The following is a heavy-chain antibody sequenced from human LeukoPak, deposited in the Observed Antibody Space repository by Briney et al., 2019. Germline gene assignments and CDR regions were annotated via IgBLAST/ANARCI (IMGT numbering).Heavy chain of an antibody. CDR3: AKGAFGQLVPFDY. J-gene: IGHJ4*02. CDR1: GFTFSSYW. Sequence: PGGSLRLSCAASGFTFSSYWMHWVRQAPGKGLVWVSRINSDGSSTSYADSVKGRFTISRDNAKNTLYLQMNSLRAEDTAVYYCAKGAFGQLVPFDYWGQGTLVTVSS. V-gene: IGHV3-74*01. CDR2: INSDGSST. D-gene: IGHD6-6*01.